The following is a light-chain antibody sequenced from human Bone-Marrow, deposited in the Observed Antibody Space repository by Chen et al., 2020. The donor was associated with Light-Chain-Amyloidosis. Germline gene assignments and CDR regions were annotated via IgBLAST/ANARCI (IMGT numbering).Light chain of an antibody. J-gene: IGLJ2*01. CDR2: RDT. CDR3: QSADSSGTYEVI. V-gene: IGLV3-25*03. Sequence: SYELTQPPSVSVSPGQTARITCSGDDLPTKYAYWYQQKPGQAPVLVIHRDTERPSGISERFSGSSSGPTATLTIRGVQAEDEAYYHYQSADSSGTYEVIFGGGTKLTVL. CDR1: DLPTKY.